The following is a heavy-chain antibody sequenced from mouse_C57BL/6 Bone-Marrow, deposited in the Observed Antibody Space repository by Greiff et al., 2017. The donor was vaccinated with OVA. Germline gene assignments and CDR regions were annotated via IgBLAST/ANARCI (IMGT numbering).Heavy chain of an antibody. J-gene: IGHJ2*01. CDR3: AREELYDYFDY. D-gene: IGHD2-12*01. V-gene: IGHV5-4*01. CDR2: ISDGGSYT. Sequence: EVHLVESGGGLVKPGGSLKLSCAASGFTFSSYAMSWVRQTPEKRLEWVATISDGGSYTYYPDNVKGRFTISRDNAKNNLYLQMSHLKSEDTAMYYCAREELYDYFDYWGQGTTLTVSS. CDR1: GFTFSSYA.